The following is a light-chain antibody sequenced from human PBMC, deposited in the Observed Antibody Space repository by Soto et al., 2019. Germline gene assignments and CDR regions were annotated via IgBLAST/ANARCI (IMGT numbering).Light chain of an antibody. CDR3: CSYAGTYTVV. CDR2: EVS. Sequence: QSALTQPRSVSGSPGQSVTISCTGTSSDVGDYNYVSWYQQHPGKAPKFIIYEVSKRPSGVHDRCSGSKSGNTASLTIPGLQAEDEAYYYCCSYAGTYTVVFGGGTKLNVL. J-gene: IGLJ2*01. CDR1: SSDVGDYNY. V-gene: IGLV2-11*01.